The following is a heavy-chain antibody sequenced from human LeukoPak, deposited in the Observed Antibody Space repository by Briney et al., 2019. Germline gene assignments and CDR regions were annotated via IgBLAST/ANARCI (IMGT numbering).Heavy chain of an antibody. Sequence: SETLSLTCTVSGGSISSGSYYWSWIRQPAGKGLEWIGRIYTSGSTNYNPSLKSRVTISVDTSKNQFSLKLSSVTAADTAVYYCARAVGITIGFDPWGQGTLVTVSS. CDR1: GGSISSGSYY. V-gene: IGHV4-61*02. D-gene: IGHD3-3*01. J-gene: IGHJ5*02. CDR2: IYTSGST. CDR3: ARAVGITIGFDP.